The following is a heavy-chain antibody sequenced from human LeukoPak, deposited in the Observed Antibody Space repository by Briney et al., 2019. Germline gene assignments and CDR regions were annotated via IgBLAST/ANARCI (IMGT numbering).Heavy chain of an antibody. D-gene: IGHD5-18*01. J-gene: IGHJ4*02. CDR1: GFTLSSYA. CDR3: AREVYSYGLGAFDY. V-gene: IGHV3-30*04. Sequence: GGSLRLTCAASGFTLSSYAVHWVRQAPGEGLEWLAVVSIDGNTKFYADSVKGRFTISRDNFENTVSLQVNSLRAADTAVYYCAREVYSYGLGAFDYWGQGTLVTVSS. CDR2: VSIDGNTK.